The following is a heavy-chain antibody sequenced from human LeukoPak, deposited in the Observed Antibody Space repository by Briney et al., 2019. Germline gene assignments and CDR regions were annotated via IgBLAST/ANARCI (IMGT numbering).Heavy chain of an antibody. CDR2: ISAYNGNT. CDR3: ARDRLSGGGDY. CDR1: GYTFTNSG. D-gene: IGHD3-3*01. V-gene: IGHV1-18*01. J-gene: IGHJ4*02. Sequence: ASVKVSXKASGYTFTNSGISWVRQAPGQGLEWMGWISAYNGNTNYAQKLQGRVTMTTDTSTSTAYMDLKSLRSDDTAVYYCARDRLSGGGDYWGQGTLVTVSS.